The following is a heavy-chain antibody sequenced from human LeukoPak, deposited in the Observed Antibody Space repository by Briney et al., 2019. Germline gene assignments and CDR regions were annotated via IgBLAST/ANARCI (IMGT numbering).Heavy chain of an antibody. CDR1: GGSISSYY. Sequence: SETLSLTCTVSGGSISSYYWSWIRQPAGKGLEWIGRIYTSGSTNYNPSLKSRVTISVDTSKNQFSLKLSSVTAADAAVYYCARDVARWVYYDSSGYYPPQAFDIWGQGTMVTVSS. J-gene: IGHJ3*02. V-gene: IGHV4-4*07. CDR3: ARDVARWVYYDSSGYYPPQAFDI. D-gene: IGHD3-22*01. CDR2: IYTSGST.